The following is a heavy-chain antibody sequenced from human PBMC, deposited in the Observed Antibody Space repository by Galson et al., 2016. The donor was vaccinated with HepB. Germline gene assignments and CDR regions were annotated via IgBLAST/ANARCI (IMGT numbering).Heavy chain of an antibody. CDR1: GASISGSSYY. V-gene: IGHV4-39*07. CDR2: LYYSGTT. Sequence: ETLSLTCSVPGASISGSSYYWVWIRQPPGQGLEWIGSLYYSGTTYYSSSLKRRVTISVNTSKNHFSLRLNSVTAADTAVYSCARESYSSSTNWFDPWGQGTQVTVSS. D-gene: IGHD6-13*01. CDR3: ARESYSSSTNWFDP. J-gene: IGHJ5*02.